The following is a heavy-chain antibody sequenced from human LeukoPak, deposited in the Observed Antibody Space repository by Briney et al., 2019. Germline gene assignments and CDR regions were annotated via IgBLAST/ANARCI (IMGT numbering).Heavy chain of an antibody. Sequence: HPGGSLRLSCAASGFTFSSYAMSWVRQAPGKGLEWVSAISGSGGSTYYADSVKGRFTISRDNSKNTLYLQMNSLRAEDTAVYYCAKDPIDFWSGSYYFDYWGQGTLVTVSS. J-gene: IGHJ4*02. V-gene: IGHV3-23*01. CDR2: ISGSGGST. CDR1: GFTFSSYA. D-gene: IGHD3-3*01. CDR3: AKDPIDFWSGSYYFDY.